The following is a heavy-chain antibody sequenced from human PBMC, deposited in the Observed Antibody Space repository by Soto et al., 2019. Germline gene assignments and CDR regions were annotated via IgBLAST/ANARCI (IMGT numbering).Heavy chain of an antibody. CDR1: GYTFTSYD. D-gene: IGHD3-3*01. CDR3: ARTAPYYDFWSGDYYFDY. J-gene: IGHJ4*02. CDR2: MNPNSGNT. Sequence: GASVKVSCKASGYTFTSYDINWVRQATGQGLEWMGWMNPNSGNTGYAQKFQGRVTMTRNTSISTAYMELSSLRSEDTAVYYCARTAPYYDFWSGDYYFDYWGQGTLVTVSS. V-gene: IGHV1-8*01.